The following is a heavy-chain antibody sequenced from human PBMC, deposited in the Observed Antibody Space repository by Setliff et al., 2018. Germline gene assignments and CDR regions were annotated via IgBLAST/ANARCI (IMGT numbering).Heavy chain of an antibody. CDR1: GGSITSSSYY. Sequence: PSETLSLTCIVSGGSITSSSYYWGWIRQPPGKGLEWIGSIYYSGSTYYNPSLKSRVTISVDTSNNQFSLKLSYVIAADTAVYYCVRRWQLWSDLDIWGRGTMVTVSS. J-gene: IGHJ3*02. V-gene: IGHV4-39*01. D-gene: IGHD5-18*01. CDR2: IYYSGST. CDR3: VRRWQLWSDLDI.